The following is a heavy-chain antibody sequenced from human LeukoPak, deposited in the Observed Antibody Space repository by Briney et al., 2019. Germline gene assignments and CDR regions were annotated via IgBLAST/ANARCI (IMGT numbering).Heavy chain of an antibody. V-gene: IGHV3-7*05. CDR1: GFTFSNYW. D-gene: IGHD5-18*01. Sequence: GGSLRLSCEASGFTFSNYWMTWVRQAPGKGLEWVASIKEDGSDIYYVDSVKGRFTISRDNTRSSLFLQMSSLRGDDTAVYYCARESSRIQLDWYFDLWGRGTLVTVSS. CDR3: ARESSRIQLDWYFDL. J-gene: IGHJ2*01. CDR2: IKEDGSDI.